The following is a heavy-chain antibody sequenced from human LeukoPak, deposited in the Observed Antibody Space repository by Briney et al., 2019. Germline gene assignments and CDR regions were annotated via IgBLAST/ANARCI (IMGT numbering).Heavy chain of an antibody. J-gene: IGHJ4*02. CDR2: IGKTSRDM. D-gene: IGHD1-14*01. Sequence: PGGSLRLSCAASGFSFSTSTMNWVRQAPGKGLEWISSIGKTSRDMYYADSVRGRFTISRGNAKNSLFLLMNSLRVEDTSVYYCVRGDNRDYWGQGTLVTVSS. V-gene: IGHV3-21*01. CDR3: VRGDNRDY. CDR1: GFSFSTST.